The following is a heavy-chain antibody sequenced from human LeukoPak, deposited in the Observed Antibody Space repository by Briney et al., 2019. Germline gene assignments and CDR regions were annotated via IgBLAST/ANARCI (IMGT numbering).Heavy chain of an antibody. CDR2: VSNGGSTI. V-gene: IGHV3-11*01. Sequence: GGSLRLSCAASGFIFSHYYITWIRQAPGKGLEWLSYVSNGGSTIYYADSVKGRFTVSRDNAKNSLYLHMNSLRAEDTAVYYCARDRPYYYGSGSQYYYYYGMDVWGQGTTVTVSS. D-gene: IGHD3-10*01. J-gene: IGHJ6*02. CDR3: ARDRPYYYGSGSQYYYYYGMDV. CDR1: GFIFSHYY.